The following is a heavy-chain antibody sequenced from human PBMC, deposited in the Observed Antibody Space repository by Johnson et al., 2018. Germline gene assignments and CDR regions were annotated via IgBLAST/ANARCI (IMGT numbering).Heavy chain of an antibody. CDR1: GYTFTTYW. Sequence: VQLVESGAEVKKPGESLRISCKGSGYTFTTYWIGWVRQMPGNGLEWMGSISPGDSDPRSSPSFQGQVTIPANKSINPVYLQWSSLKASDPAMAYCAKRGADSIGWYSAFHIWGQVTMGTVS. CDR2: ISPGDSDP. CDR3: AKRGADSIGWYSAFHI. V-gene: IGHV5-51*03. J-gene: IGHJ3*02. D-gene: IGHD6-19*01.